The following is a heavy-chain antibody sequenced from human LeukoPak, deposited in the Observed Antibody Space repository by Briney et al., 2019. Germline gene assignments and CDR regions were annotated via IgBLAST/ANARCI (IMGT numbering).Heavy chain of an antibody. D-gene: IGHD4-23*01. CDR2: ISTGSSTT. J-gene: IGHJ4*02. CDR3: ARVAAGYSVNYFDY. Sequence: GGSLRLSCAASGFTFSSYWMSWVRQAPGKGLEWVSYISTGSSTTYYADSVKGRFTISRDNVENSLYLQMNSLRDEDTAVYYCARVAAGYSVNYFDYWGQGTLATVSS. CDR1: GFTFSSYW. V-gene: IGHV3-48*02.